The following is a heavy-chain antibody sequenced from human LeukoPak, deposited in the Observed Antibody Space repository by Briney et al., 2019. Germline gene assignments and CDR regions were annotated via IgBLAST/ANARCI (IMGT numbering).Heavy chain of an antibody. D-gene: IGHD5-18*01. CDR3: ARVDTASLFDY. Sequence: SQTLSLTCAVSGGSISSGGYYWSWIRQHPGKGLEWIGYIYYSGSTYYTPSLKSRVTISVDTSKNQFSLKLSSVTAADTAVYYCARVDTASLFDYWGQGTLVTVSS. V-gene: IGHV4-31*11. CDR2: IYYSGST. CDR1: GGSISSGGYY. J-gene: IGHJ4*02.